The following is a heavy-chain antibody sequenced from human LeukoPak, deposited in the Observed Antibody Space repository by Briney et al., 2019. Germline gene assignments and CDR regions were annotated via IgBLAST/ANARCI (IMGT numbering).Heavy chain of an antibody. CDR1: GFTFSTYG. V-gene: IGHV3-48*01. CDR3: ARGVWRGYDSVKKDYYMDV. J-gene: IGHJ6*03. CDR2: INLNSRTI. Sequence: GGSLRLSCAASGFTFSTYGMNWVRQAPGKGLEWVSYINLNSRTIDYADSVRGRFTISRDNAKSSLYLQMNSLRAEDTVVYYCARGVWRGYDSVKKDYYMDVWGKGTTVTVSS. D-gene: IGHD5-12*01.